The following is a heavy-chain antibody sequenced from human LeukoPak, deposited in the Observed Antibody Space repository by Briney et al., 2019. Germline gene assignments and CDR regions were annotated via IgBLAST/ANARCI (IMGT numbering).Heavy chain of an antibody. CDR1: GFTFSSYW. Sequence: GGSLRLSCAASGFTFSSYWMHWVRQVPGKGLEWVAVISYDGSNKYYADSVKGRFTISRDNSKNTLYLQMNSLRAEDTAVYYCARSTGAQDYFDYWGQGTLVTVSS. D-gene: IGHD7-27*01. V-gene: IGHV3-30-3*01. CDR3: ARSTGAQDYFDY. J-gene: IGHJ4*02. CDR2: ISYDGSNK.